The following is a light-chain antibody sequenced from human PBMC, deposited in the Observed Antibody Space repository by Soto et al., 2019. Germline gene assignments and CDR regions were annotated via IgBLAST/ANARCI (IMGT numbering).Light chain of an antibody. J-gene: IGKJ5*01. Sequence: EIVMTQSPATLSVSPGGRATLSCRASERVSSSFVAWYQQKPGQAPRLLIYGASTRATGIPARFSGSGSGTEFTLTISSLQSEDFAVYYCQQYNNWPPITFGQGTRLEIK. CDR3: QQYNNWPPIT. V-gene: IGKV3-15*01. CDR2: GAS. CDR1: ERVSSS.